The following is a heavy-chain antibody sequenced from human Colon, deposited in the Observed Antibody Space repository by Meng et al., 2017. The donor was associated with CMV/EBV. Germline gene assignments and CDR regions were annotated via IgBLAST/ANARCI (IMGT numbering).Heavy chain of an antibody. CDR1: GDSVSSNSGA. Sequence: GIAGDSVSSNSGAWNWIRQSPSRGLEWLGRTYYRSKWYNDYAVSVKSRITINPDTSKNQFSLHLNSVTPEDTAVYYCARDLSGTYFHWGQGTLVTVSS. V-gene: IGHV6-1*01. J-gene: IGHJ1*01. D-gene: IGHD1-26*01. CDR3: ARDLSGTYFH. CDR2: TYYRSKWYN.